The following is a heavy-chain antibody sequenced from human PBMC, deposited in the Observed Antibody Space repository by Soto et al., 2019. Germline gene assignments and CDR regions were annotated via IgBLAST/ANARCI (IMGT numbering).Heavy chain of an antibody. D-gene: IGHD5-12*01. CDR2: IFSGGST. J-gene: IGHJ4*02. V-gene: IGHV3-53*01. CDR1: GFTVSSNY. Sequence: GGSLRLSCAASGFTVSSNYMSWVRQAPEKGLEWVSVIFSGGSTYYADSVKGRFTISRDNSKNTLYVQMNSLRAEDTAVYYCAKAISGYNAPLDHWGQGTRVTVSS. CDR3: AKAISGYNAPLDH.